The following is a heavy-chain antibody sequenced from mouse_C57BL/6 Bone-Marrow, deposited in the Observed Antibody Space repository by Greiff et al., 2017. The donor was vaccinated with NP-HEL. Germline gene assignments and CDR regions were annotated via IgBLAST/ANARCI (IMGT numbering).Heavy chain of an antibody. Sequence: EVMLVESGGGLVQPKGSLKLSCAASGFSFNTYAMNWVRPAPGTGLEWVARIRSKSNNYATYYADSVTDRFTISRDDSESMLYLQMNNVKTEDTAMYYCVSQLGRSYGGQGTLVTVSA. CDR2: IRSKSNNYAT. CDR3: VSQLGRSY. V-gene: IGHV10-1*01. D-gene: IGHD4-1*01. J-gene: IGHJ3*01. CDR1: GFSFNTYA.